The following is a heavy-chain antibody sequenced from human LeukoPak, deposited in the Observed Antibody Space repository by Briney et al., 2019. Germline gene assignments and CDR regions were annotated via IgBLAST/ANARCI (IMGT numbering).Heavy chain of an antibody. D-gene: IGHD6-19*01. Sequence: GGPLRLSCAASGFTFSNAWMTWVRQAPGKGLEWVGHIKKKSDGGTTDYAAPVKGRFTISRDDSKDTLYLQMNSLKTEDTAVYFCTTVQQWLAQALGYWGQGTLVTVSS. J-gene: IGHJ4*02. CDR2: IKKKSDGGTT. CDR1: GFTFSNAW. V-gene: IGHV3-15*01. CDR3: TTVQQWLAQALGY.